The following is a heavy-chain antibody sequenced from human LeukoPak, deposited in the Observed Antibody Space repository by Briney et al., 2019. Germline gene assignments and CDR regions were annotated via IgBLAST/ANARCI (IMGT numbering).Heavy chain of an antibody. D-gene: IGHD6-13*01. CDR1: DGSISSYY. CDR3: ARVHSSWYVNWFDP. CDR2: IYYSGST. V-gene: IGHV4-59*01. J-gene: IGHJ5*02. Sequence: SETLSLTCTVSDGSISSYYWSWIRQPPGKGLEWIGYIYYSGSTNYNPSLKSRVTISVDTSKNQFSLKLSSVTAADTAVYYCARVHSSWYVNWFDPWGQGTLVTVSS.